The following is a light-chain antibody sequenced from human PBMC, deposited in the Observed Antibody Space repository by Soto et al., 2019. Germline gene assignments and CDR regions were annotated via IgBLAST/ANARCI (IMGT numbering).Light chain of an antibody. CDR2: EVS. CDR3: SSYSTSSTLEV. Sequence: QSALTQPASVSGSPGQSITISCTGTSSDVGRYNYVSWFQQHPGKAPTLMIYEVSNRHSGVSNRFSGSKSGNTASLTISGLQAEDEADYYCSSYSTSSTLEVFGGGTKLTVL. V-gene: IGLV2-14*01. CDR1: SSDVGRYNY. J-gene: IGLJ3*02.